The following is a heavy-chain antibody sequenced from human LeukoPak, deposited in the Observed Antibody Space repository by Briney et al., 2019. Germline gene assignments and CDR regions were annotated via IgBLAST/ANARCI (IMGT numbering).Heavy chain of an antibody. CDR3: ARQISSGTQPRDWFDP. V-gene: IGHV4-39*01. Sequence: SETLSLTCTVSGGSISSTSYYWGWIRQPPGRGLEWIASIYYSGTTYYNPSLKSRVTISVDTSKNQFSLKLSSVSAADTAVYYCARQISSGTQPRDWFDPWGQGTLVTVSS. J-gene: IGHJ5*02. CDR2: IYYSGTT. D-gene: IGHD6-19*01. CDR1: GGSISSTSYY.